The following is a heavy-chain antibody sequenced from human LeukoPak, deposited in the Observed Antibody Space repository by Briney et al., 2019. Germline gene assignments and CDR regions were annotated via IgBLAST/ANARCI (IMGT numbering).Heavy chain of an antibody. CDR3: ATYYDTSGYRFDY. CDR2: VLRSGST. D-gene: IGHD3-22*01. V-gene: IGHV4-4*02. J-gene: IGHJ4*02. CDR1: GGSISSDNW. Sequence: SETLSLTCAVSGGSISSDNWWSWIRQPQGKGLEWIGEVLRSGSTNYNPSLKSRVTMSIDKSKNQFSLKVNSVTAADTAVYYCATYYDTSGYRFDYWGQGTLVTVSS.